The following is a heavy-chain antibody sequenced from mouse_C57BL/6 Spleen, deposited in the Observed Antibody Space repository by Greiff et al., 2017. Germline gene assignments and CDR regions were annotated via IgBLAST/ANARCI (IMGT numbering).Heavy chain of an antibody. V-gene: IGHV1-52*01. CDR2: INPSDSET. Sequence: VKLQQPGAELVRPGSSVKLSCKASGYTFTSYWMHWVKQRPIQGLEWIGNINPSDSETHYNQKFKDKATWTVDKSSSTAYMQLSSLTSEDSAVYYCARTLNYYGSRVFDYWGQGTTLTVSS. J-gene: IGHJ2*01. CDR1: GYTFTSYW. D-gene: IGHD1-1*01. CDR3: ARTLNYYGSRVFDY.